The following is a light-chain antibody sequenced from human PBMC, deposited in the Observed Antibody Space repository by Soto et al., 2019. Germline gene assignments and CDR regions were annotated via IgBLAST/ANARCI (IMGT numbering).Light chain of an antibody. V-gene: IGLV2-8*01. CDR2: EVS. CDR3: MSYAGDNHWV. Sequence: QPVLNQPPSASGSPGQSVAISCTGTSSDVGVYNCVSWYQQHPGKAHKVILCEVSKRPSGVPDRFSESKSGNPASLTVSGLQAEDEADYYFMSYAGDNHWVFGGGTKLPV. CDR1: SSDVGVYNC. J-gene: IGLJ3*02.